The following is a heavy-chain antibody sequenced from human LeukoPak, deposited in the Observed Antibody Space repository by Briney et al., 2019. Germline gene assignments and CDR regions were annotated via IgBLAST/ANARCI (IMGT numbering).Heavy chain of an antibody. J-gene: IGHJ6*02. CDR3: ARYTIFGVARYGMDA. Sequence: PSDTLSLTCAVSGYSITSSSWWGWIRQPPGKGLEWIGYIYHSGTTYYNPSLQSRVTMSVDTSKNQFSLELSSVTAADTAVYYCARYTIFGVARYGMDAWGQGTTVTVSS. V-gene: IGHV4-28*01. CDR2: IYHSGTT. D-gene: IGHD3-3*01. CDR1: GYSITSSSW.